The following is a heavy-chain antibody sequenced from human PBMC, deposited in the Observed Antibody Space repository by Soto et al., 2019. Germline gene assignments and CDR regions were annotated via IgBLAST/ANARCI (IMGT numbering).Heavy chain of an antibody. J-gene: IGHJ6*02. CDR1: GFTFSSYW. D-gene: IGHD3-10*01. V-gene: IGHV3-7*01. Sequence: GGSLRLSCAASGFTFSSYWMRWVRQAPGKGLEWVANIKQDGSEKYYVDSVKGRFTISRDNAKNSLYLQMNSLRAEDTAVYYCARVLMVRGVTTANYYYGMDVWGQGTTVTVSS. CDR3: ARVLMVRGVTTANYYYGMDV. CDR2: IKQDGSEK.